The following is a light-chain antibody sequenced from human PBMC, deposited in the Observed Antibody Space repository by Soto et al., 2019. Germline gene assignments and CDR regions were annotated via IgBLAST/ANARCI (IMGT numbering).Light chain of an antibody. V-gene: IGKV3-20*01. CDR1: QSISGTY. Sequence: TQSPSSVSAFVGERATLCCRASQSISGTYLAWYQQKPGQAPRLLIYSASTRATGIPDRFSGSGSGTDFTLTISRLEPEDFAVYYCQHYGTSPSTFGRGTKVDI. CDR2: SAS. CDR3: QHYGTSPST. J-gene: IGKJ1*01.